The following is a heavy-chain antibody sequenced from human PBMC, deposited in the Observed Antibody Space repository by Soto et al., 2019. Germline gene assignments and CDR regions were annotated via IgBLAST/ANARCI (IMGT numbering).Heavy chain of an antibody. CDR1: GFTFSSYG. V-gene: IGHV3-30*18. CDR3: AKVGGSYPYYYYYMDV. J-gene: IGHJ6*03. CDR2: ISYDGSNK. D-gene: IGHD1-26*01. Sequence: GGSLRLSCAASGFTFSSYGMHWVRQAPGKGLEWVAVISYDGSNKYYADSVKGRFTISRDNSKNTLYLQMNSLRAEDTAVYYCAKVGGSYPYYYYYMDVWGKGTTVTVSS.